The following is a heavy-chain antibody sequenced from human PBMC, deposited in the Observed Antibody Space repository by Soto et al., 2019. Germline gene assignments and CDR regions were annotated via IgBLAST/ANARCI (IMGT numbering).Heavy chain of an antibody. CDR3: SGCSGGTCPGTTGMYV. CDR1: GFTFSSCT. Sequence: SLRLSCAVSGFTFSSCTMNWVRQAPGKGMEWVSSISPSTSHIYYTDSVKGRFTISRDNAKNSLFLQMNSLRAEDTAVYYCSGCSGGTCPGTTGMYVLGQEASVTISS. CDR2: ISPSTSHI. V-gene: IGHV3-21*01. J-gene: IGHJ6*02. D-gene: IGHD2-15*01.